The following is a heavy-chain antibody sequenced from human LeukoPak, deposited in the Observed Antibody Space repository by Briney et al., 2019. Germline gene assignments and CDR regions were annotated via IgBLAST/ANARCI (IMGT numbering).Heavy chain of an antibody. J-gene: IGHJ4*02. CDR2: ISAYNGNT. V-gene: IGHV1-18*01. CDR1: GYTFTSYG. D-gene: IGHD3-22*01. CDR3: ARDREQTYYYDSSGYSFFDY. Sequence: ASVKVSCKASGYTFTSYGISWVRQAPGQGLEWMGWISAYNGNTNYAQKLQGRVTMTTDTSTSTAYMELRSLRSDDTAVYYCARDREQTYYYDSSGYSFFDYWGQGTLVTVSS.